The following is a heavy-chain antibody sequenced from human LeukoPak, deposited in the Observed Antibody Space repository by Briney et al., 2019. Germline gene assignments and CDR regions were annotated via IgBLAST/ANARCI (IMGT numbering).Heavy chain of an antibody. CDR3: ARDHVPYYYSRV. D-gene: IGHD2-2*01. CDR2: IIPIFGTA. J-gene: IGHJ6*03. CDR1: GGTFSSYA. Sequence: SVKVSCKASGGTFSSYAISWVRQAPGQGLEWMGGIIPIFGTANYAQKFQGRVTITTDESTSTAYMELSSLRSEDTAVCDCARDHVPYYYSRVWGKGTTVTVSS. V-gene: IGHV1-69*05.